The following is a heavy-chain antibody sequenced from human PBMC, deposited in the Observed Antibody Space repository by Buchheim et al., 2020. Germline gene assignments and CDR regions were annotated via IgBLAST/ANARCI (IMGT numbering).Heavy chain of an antibody. V-gene: IGHV3-7*01. J-gene: IGHJ4*02. CDR2: IKQDGSEK. Sequence: EVQLVESGGGLVQPGGSLRLSCAASGFTFSSYWMSWVRQAPGKGLEWVANIKQDGSEKYYADSVKGRFTISRDNAKNSLYLQMNGLRAEDTAVYYCARDLSPYFPPDQHDYWGQGTL. CDR1: GFTFSSYW. D-gene: IGHD3-9*01. CDR3: ARDLSPYFPPDQHDY.